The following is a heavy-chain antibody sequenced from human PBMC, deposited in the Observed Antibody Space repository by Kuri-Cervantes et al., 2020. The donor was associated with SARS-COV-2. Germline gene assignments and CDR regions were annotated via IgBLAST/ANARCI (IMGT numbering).Heavy chain of an antibody. CDR2: ISAYNGNT. Sequence: ASVKVSCKASGYTFTSYSISWVRQAPGQGLEWMGWISAYNGNTNYAQKLQGRVTMTTDTSTSTAYMELRSLRSDDTAVYYCARVPYSPLRRDDYYYDSSVPWYYYYGMDVWGQGTTVTVSS. J-gene: IGHJ6*02. CDR1: GYTFTSYS. CDR3: ARVPYSPLRRDDYYYDSSVPWYYYYGMDV. D-gene: IGHD3-22*01. V-gene: IGHV1-18*04.